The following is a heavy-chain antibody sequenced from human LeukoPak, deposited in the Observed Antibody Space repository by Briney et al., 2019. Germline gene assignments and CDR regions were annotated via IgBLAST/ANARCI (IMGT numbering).Heavy chain of an antibody. CDR1: GGSFSGYY. CDR3: ARRVRGVITPLDY. V-gene: IGHV4-34*01. D-gene: IGHD3-10*01. Sequence: SETLSLTCAVYGGSFSGYYWSWIRQPPGKGLEWIGEINHSGGTNYNPSLKSRVTISVDTSKNQFSLKLSSVTAADTAVYYCARRVRGVITPLDYWGQGTLVTVSS. J-gene: IGHJ4*02. CDR2: INHSGGT.